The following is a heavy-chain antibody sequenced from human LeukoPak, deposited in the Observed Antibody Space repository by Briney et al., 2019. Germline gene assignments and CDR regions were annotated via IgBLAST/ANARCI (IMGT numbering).Heavy chain of an antibody. V-gene: IGHV1-46*01. CDR2: INPSGGST. J-gene: IGHJ4*02. CDR1: GYTFTMYY. Sequence: ASVTVSCTASGYTFTMYYLHWVRQAPGQGLEWMGIINPSGGSTRYAQKFQGRVTMTRDTSTSTVYMELKSLRSEDTAIYYCARDGTPEYDHIWGRPQLYWGQGTLVIVSS. CDR3: ARDGTPEYDHIWGRPQLY. D-gene: IGHD3-16*01.